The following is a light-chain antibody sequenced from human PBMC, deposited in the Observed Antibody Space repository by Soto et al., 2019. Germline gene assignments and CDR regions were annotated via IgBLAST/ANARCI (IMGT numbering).Light chain of an antibody. Sequence: EIVMTQSPATLSVSPGERVTLSRRASQSINNKVAWYQQKPGQAPRLLIYGASTRATGISARFSGSGSGTEFTLTISSLQSEDFAVYYCQQYNNWPPITFGQGTRLEIK. CDR1: QSINNK. CDR3: QQYNNWPPIT. J-gene: IGKJ5*01. CDR2: GAS. V-gene: IGKV3-15*01.